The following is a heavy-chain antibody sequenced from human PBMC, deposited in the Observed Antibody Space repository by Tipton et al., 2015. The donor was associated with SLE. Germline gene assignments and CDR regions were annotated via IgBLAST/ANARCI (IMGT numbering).Heavy chain of an antibody. CDR2: ISTYNANT. CDR1: GYTFTSYG. D-gene: IGHD3-16*01. CDR3: AGALLWVPPSFDI. V-gene: IGHV1-18*01. J-gene: IGHJ3*02. Sequence: QSGAEVKKPGASVKVSCKASGYTFTSYGISWVRQAPGQGLGWMGWISTYNANTNYAQRLQGRVTMTTDTSTSTAFMDLRSLRSDDTTVYYCAGALLWVPPSFDIWGKGTMVTASS.